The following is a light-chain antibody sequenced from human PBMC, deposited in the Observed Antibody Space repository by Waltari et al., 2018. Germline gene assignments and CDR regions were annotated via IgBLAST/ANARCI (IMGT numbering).Light chain of an antibody. J-gene: IGKJ4*01. V-gene: IGKV1-39*01. CDR1: QSISSY. Sequence: DIQMSQSPSSMSASVGDRVTITCRASQSISSYLNWYQQKPGKDPKLLIYAASSLQSGVPSMFSGSGSGTDFTLTISSLQPEDCATYYCQQSYSTPLTFGGGTKVESK. CDR2: AAS. CDR3: QQSYSTPLT.